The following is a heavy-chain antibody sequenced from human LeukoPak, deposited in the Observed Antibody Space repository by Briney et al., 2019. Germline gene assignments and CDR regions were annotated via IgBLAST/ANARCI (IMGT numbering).Heavy chain of an antibody. D-gene: IGHD3-10*01. J-gene: IGHJ4*02. CDR2: IYYSGST. CDR1: GGSISSYY. Sequence: SETLSLTCTVSGGSISSYYWSWIRQPPGKGLEWIGYIYYSGSTNYNPSLKSRVTISVDTSKNQFSLKLSSVTSADTAVYYCARSSEAQNIDYWGQGTLVTVSS. V-gene: IGHV4-59*01. CDR3: ARSSEAQNIDY.